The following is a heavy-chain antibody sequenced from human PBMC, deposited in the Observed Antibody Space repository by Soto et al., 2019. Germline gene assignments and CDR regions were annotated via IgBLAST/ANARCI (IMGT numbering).Heavy chain of an antibody. V-gene: IGHV4-31*03. J-gene: IGHJ3*02. CDR3: ARWPLIAAAARSLDI. Sequence: QVQLQESGPGLVKPSQTLSLTCTVSGGSISSGGYYWSWIRQHPGKGLEWIGYIYYSGSTYYNPSLKRRVTISVDTSKQQFALKLSSVTAADTAVYYCARWPLIAAAARSLDIWGQVTMVTFSS. CDR2: IYYSGST. CDR1: GGSISSGGYY. D-gene: IGHD6-13*01.